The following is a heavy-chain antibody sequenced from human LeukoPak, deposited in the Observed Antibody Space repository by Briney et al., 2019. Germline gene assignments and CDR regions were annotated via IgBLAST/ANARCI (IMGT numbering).Heavy chain of an antibody. V-gene: IGHV1-69*04. D-gene: IGHD3-10*01. J-gene: IGHJ6*02. CDR2: IIPILGIA. CDR3: ARDYPSYGSGSWHGMDV. Sequence: GASVKVSCKASGGTFSSYAISWVRQAPGQGLEWMGRIIPILGIANYAQKFQGRVTITTDTSTSTAYMELRSLRSDDTAVYYCARDYPSYGSGSWHGMDVWGQGTTVTVSS. CDR1: GGTFSSYA.